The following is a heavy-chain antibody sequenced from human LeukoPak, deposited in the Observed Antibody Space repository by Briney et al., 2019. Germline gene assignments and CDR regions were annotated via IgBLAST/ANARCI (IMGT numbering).Heavy chain of an antibody. J-gene: IGHJ6*03. CDR2: IHYTGTT. D-gene: IGHD6-6*01. Sequence: PSETLSLTCNVSGGSINTKSHYWGWIRQSPRKGLEWIGSIHYTGTTYYNPSLKSRVTISVDTSKNQFSLKMSSVTAADTAVYYCASTSSSSGGYYYYYMGVWGKGTTVTVSS. CDR3: ASTSSSSGGYYYYYMGV. CDR1: GGSINTKSHY. V-gene: IGHV4-39*01.